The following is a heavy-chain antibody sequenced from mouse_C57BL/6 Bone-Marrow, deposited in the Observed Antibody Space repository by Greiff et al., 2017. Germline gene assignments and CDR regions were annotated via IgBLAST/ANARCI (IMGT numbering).Heavy chain of an antibody. CDR2: IHPNSGST. Sequence: QVQLQQPGAELVKPGASVKLSCKASGYTFTSYWMHWVKQRPGQGLEWIGMIHPNSGSTNYNEKFKSKATLTVDKSSSTAYMQLSSLTSEDSAVYYCARPYDYGSSDQDIWGQGKTPTVAS. V-gene: IGHV1-64*01. CDR1: GYTFTSYW. J-gene: IGHJ2*01. D-gene: IGHD1-1*01. CDR3: ARPYDYGSSDQDI.